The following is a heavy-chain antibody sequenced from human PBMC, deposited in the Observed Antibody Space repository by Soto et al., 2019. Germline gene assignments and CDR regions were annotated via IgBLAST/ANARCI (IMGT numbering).Heavy chain of an antibody. CDR1: GYSFTRYW. D-gene: IGHD3-10*01. CDR3: ASAYYGSGSQRGGYYYYGMDV. Sequence: GESLKISCKGSGYSFTRYWIGWVRQMPGKGLEWMGIIYPGDSDTRYSPSFQGQVTISADKAISTAYLQWSSLKASDTAMYYCASAYYGSGSQRGGYYYYGMDVWGQGTTVTVSS. CDR2: IYPGDSDT. J-gene: IGHJ6*02. V-gene: IGHV5-51*01.